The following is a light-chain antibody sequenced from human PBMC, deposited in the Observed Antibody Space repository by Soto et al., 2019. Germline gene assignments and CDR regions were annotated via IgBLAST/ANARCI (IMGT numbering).Light chain of an antibody. V-gene: IGLV2-14*01. CDR3: RSYTSTSTYV. CDR2: DVT. CDR1: SSDVGGYNF. J-gene: IGLJ1*01. Sequence: QSVLTQPASVSGSPGQSITISCTGTSSDVGGYNFVSWYQQHPDKAPKLMIYDVTNRPSGVSNRFSGSKSGNTASLTISGLQAEDYADYYCRSYTSTSTYVFGTGTKVTVL.